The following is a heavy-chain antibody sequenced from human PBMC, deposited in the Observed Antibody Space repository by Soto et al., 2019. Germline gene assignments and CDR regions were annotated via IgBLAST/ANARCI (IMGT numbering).Heavy chain of an antibody. V-gene: IGHV6-1*01. D-gene: IGHD5-18*01. CDR1: GDSVSSNSAA. Sequence: QVQLQQSGPGLVKPSQTLSLTCAISGDSVSSNSAAWNWIRQSPSRGLEWLGRTYYRSKWYNDYAVSVKSRITINPDTSKNQFSLQLNSVTPEDTAMYYCAREKGAYTAMVVYFDYWGQGTLVTVSS. CDR2: TYYRSKWYN. J-gene: IGHJ4*02. CDR3: AREKGAYTAMVVYFDY.